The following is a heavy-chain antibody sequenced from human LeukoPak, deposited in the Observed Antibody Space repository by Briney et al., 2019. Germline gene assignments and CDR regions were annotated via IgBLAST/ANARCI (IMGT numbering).Heavy chain of an antibody. CDR2: IYHSGST. D-gene: IGHD6-19*01. J-gene: IGHJ4*02. CDR1: GYSISSGYY. Sequence: SETLSLTCTVSGYSISSGYYWGWIRQPPGKGLEWIGSIYHSGSTYYNPSLKSRVTISVDTSKNQFSLKLSSVTAADTAVYYCARGLQWLEAFEHWGQGTLVTVSS. V-gene: IGHV4-38-2*02. CDR3: ARGLQWLEAFEH.